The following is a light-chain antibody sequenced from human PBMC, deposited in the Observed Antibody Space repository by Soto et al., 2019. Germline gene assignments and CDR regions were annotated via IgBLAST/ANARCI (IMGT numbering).Light chain of an antibody. Sequence: QPVLTQPPSASASLGASVKLTCTLSSGHNSYAIAWHQQQPEKGPRYLMKLNSDGSHSKGDGIPDRFSGSSSGAERYLTIPSLQCEDEADYYCQTWSTDIRVFGGGTKLTVL. CDR2: LNSDGSH. CDR3: QTWSTDIRV. CDR1: SGHNSYA. J-gene: IGLJ3*02. V-gene: IGLV4-69*01.